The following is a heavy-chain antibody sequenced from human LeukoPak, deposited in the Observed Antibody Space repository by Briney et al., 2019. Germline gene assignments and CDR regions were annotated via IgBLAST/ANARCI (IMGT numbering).Heavy chain of an antibody. CDR2: IYHSGST. CDR3: ARVDSSWYGYYFDY. J-gene: IGHJ4*02. CDR1: GGSISSSNW. D-gene: IGHD6-13*01. Sequence: PSETLSLTCAVSGGSISSSNWWSWVRQPPGKGLEWIGEIYHSGSTNYNPSLKSRVTISVDKSKNQFSLKLSSVTAADTAAYYCARVDSSWYGYYFDYWGQGTLVTVSS. V-gene: IGHV4-4*02.